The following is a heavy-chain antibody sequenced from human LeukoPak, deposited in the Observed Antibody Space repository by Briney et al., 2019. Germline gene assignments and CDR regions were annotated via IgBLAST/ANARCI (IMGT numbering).Heavy chain of an antibody. J-gene: IGHJ6*02. D-gene: IGHD6-13*01. CDR2: ISYDGSNK. CDR3: AKGEQLVHGYYYYYGMDV. CDR1: GFTFSSYA. Sequence: PGGSLRLSCAASGFTFSSYAMHWVRQAPGKGLEWVAVISYDGSNKYYADSVKGRFTISRDNSKNTLYLQMNSLRAEDTAVYYCAKGEQLVHGYYYYYGMDVWGQGTTVTVSS. V-gene: IGHV3-30-3*01.